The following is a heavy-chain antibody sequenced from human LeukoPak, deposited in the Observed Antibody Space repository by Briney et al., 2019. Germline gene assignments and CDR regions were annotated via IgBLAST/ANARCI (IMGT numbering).Heavy chain of an antibody. Sequence: ASVKVSCKASGYTFSRFGISWVRQAPGQGLEWMGWINAHNGNTNYAQNVQGRVTMTTDTSTSTAYMELRSLRSDDTAAYYCARGRQLGPREYYYYGMDVWGQGTTVTVSS. CDR1: GYTFSRFG. D-gene: IGHD6-13*01. V-gene: IGHV1-18*01. J-gene: IGHJ6*02. CDR3: ARGRQLGPREYYYYGMDV. CDR2: INAHNGNT.